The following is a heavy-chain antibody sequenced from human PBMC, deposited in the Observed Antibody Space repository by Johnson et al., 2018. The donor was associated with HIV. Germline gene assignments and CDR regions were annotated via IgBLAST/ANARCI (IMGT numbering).Heavy chain of an antibody. Sequence: QMQLVESGGGVVQPGRSLRLSCAASGFTFSSYGMHWVRQAPGKGLEWVAVIWYDGSNKYYADSVKGRFTISRDNSKNTLDLQMNSLRAEDTAVYYCAKDLGTGDDAFDIWGQGTTVTVSP. CDR1: GFTFSSYG. V-gene: IGHV3-33*06. CDR3: AKDLGTGDDAFDI. D-gene: IGHD7-27*01. J-gene: IGHJ3*02. CDR2: IWYDGSNK.